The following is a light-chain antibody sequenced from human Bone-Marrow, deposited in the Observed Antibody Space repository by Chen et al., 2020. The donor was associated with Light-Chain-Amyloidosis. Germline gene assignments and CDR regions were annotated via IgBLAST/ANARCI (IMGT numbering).Light chain of an antibody. CDR1: SGSIATNY. Sequence: NFMLTQPHSVSESPGKTVIISCTRSSGSIATNYVQWYQQRPGSSPTTVIYEDDQRPSGVPDRFSGSIDRSSNSASVAISGLKTEDEADYYCQSYQGSSQGVFGGGTKLTVL. J-gene: IGLJ3*02. V-gene: IGLV6-57*01. CDR3: QSYQGSSQGV. CDR2: EDD.